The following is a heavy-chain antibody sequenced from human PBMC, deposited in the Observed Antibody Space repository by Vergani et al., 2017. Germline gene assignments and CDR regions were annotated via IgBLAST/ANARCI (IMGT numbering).Heavy chain of an antibody. D-gene: IGHD3-10*01. V-gene: IGHV1-69*01. Sequence: QVQLVQSGAEVKKPGSSVKVSCKASGGTFSSYAISWVRQAPGQGLEWMGGIIPIFGTANYAQKFQGRVTITADESTSTAYMELSSLRSEDTAVYYCARGRPRSPRSGSPQAPIDYWGQGTLVTVSS. CDR3: ARGRPRSPRSGSPQAPIDY. J-gene: IGHJ4*02. CDR1: GGTFSSYA. CDR2: IIPIFGTA.